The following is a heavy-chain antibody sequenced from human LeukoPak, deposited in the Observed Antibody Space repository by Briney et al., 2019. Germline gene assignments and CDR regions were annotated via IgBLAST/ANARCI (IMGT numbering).Heavy chain of an antibody. J-gene: IGHJ5*02. Sequence: SETLSLTCTVSGVSIRNTNYYWSWIRQPPGKGLEWFGNIYYSGSTYYNPSLKSRVTISVDTSKNQFSLKLSSVTAADTAVYYCARFYYYDSSGYYRKYNWFDPWGQGTLVTVSS. CDR1: GVSIRNTNYY. CDR2: IYYSGST. CDR3: ARFYYYDSSGYYRKYNWFDP. D-gene: IGHD3-22*01. V-gene: IGHV4-30-4*08.